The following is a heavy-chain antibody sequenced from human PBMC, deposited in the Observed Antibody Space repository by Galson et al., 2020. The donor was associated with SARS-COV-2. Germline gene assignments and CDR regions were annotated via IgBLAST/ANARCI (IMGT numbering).Heavy chain of an antibody. J-gene: IGHJ4*02. V-gene: IGHV4-34*01. CDR3: TRGAPGH. Sequence: SETLSLTCAVYGGSFSDYYWTWIRQIPGKGLEWIGQINDRGSAKYNPSLKSRVTMSVDTSKNQFSLEMKSVTAADTAVYYCTRGAPGHWGQGSLVTVSS. D-gene: IGHD3-10*01. CDR1: GGSFSDYY. CDR2: INDRGSA.